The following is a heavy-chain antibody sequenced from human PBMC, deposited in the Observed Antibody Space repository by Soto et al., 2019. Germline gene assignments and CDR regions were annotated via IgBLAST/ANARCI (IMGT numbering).Heavy chain of an antibody. J-gene: IGHJ4*02. CDR2: ISWKDEK. Sequence: SVPTLVNPTRTLTVTCTFSGFSLSTSGAGVGWIRQSPGKAPEWLALISWKDEKRYNPGLKSRLTITKDTSKNQVVLTMTDLDPVDTATYFCAHRYGGNYYRWYFDSWGQGTLVTVSS. CDR3: AHRYGGNYYRWYFDS. V-gene: IGHV2-5*01. D-gene: IGHD1-26*01. CDR1: GFSLSTSGAG.